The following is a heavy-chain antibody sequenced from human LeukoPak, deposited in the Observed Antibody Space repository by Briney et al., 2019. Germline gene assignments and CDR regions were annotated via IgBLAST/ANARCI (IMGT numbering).Heavy chain of an antibody. V-gene: IGHV4-4*07. D-gene: IGHD6-13*01. CDR3: ARDRVGQQLVGRNYYYYYMDV. J-gene: IGHJ6*03. Sequence: SETLSLTCTVSGGSISSYYWSWIRQPAGKGLEWIGRIYTSGSTNYNPSLKSRVAISVDTPKNQFSLKLSSVTAADTAVYYCARDRVGQQLVGRNYYYYYMDVWGKGTTVTISS. CDR2: IYTSGST. CDR1: GGSISSYY.